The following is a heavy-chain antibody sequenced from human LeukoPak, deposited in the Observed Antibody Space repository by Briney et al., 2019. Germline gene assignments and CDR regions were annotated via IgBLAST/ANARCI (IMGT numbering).Heavy chain of an antibody. D-gene: IGHD1-14*01. J-gene: IGHJ4*02. V-gene: IGHV3-74*01. Sequence: HPGGSLTLSCAASGFTFSSYWMHWVRHAPGKRLVWVSRIYIDGSSTSYADSVKGRFTISRDNAKNTLYLQMNSRRDEDTAVYYCARGLDGSFDYWGLGTLVTVSS. CDR1: GFTFSSYW. CDR2: IYIDGSST. CDR3: ARGLDGSFDY.